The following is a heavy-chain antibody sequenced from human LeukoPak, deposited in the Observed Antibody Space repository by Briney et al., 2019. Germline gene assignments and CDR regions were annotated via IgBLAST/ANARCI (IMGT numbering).Heavy chain of an antibody. J-gene: IGHJ4*02. D-gene: IGHD2-2*01. V-gene: IGHV1-69*13. CDR3: ATYCSSTSCYIWGYYFDY. CDR1: GYTFTSYD. CDR2: IIPISGTA. Sequence: ASVKVSCKASGYTFTSYDINWVRQAPGQGLEWMGGIIPISGTANYAQKLQDRVTITADASTSTAYMELSSLRSEDTAVYYCATYCSSTSCYIWGYYFDYWGQGPLVTVSS.